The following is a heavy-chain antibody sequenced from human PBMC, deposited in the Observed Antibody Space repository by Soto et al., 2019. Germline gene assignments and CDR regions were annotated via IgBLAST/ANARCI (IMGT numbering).Heavy chain of an antibody. Sequence: SETLSLTCTVSGGSISSSSYYWGWIRQPPGKGLEWIGSIYYSGSTYYNPSLKSRVTISVDTSKNQFSLKLSSVTAADTAVYYCARRGYSGYDFPPEYNWFDPWGQGTLVTVSS. CDR2: IYYSGST. J-gene: IGHJ5*02. D-gene: IGHD5-12*01. CDR1: GGSISSSSYY. V-gene: IGHV4-39*01. CDR3: ARRGYSGYDFPPEYNWFDP.